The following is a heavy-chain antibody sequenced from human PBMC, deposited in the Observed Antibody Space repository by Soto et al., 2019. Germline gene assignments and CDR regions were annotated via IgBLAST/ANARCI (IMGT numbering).Heavy chain of an antibody. CDR3: ARRAWYSYGAFDY. Sequence: QVQLVESGGGVVQPGRSLRLSCAASGFTFSSYAMHWVRQAPGKGLEWVAVISYDGSNKYYADSVKGRFTISRDNSKNTLYLQMNSLRAEGTAVYYCARRAWYSYGAFDYWGQGTLVTVSS. D-gene: IGHD5-18*01. V-gene: IGHV3-30-3*01. J-gene: IGHJ4*02. CDR1: GFTFSSYA. CDR2: ISYDGSNK.